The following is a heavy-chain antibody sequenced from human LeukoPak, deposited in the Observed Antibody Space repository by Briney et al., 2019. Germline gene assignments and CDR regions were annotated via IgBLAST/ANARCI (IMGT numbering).Heavy chain of an antibody. Sequence: GGSLRLSCAASGFTFSSYAMSWVRQAPGKGLEWVSAISGSGGGTYYADSVKGRFTISRDNSKNTLYLQMNSLRPDDTAVYYCARDPDYGDPYWGQGTLVTVSS. V-gene: IGHV3-23*01. CDR1: GFTFSSYA. CDR2: ISGSGGGT. CDR3: ARDPDYGDPY. D-gene: IGHD4/OR15-4a*01. J-gene: IGHJ4*02.